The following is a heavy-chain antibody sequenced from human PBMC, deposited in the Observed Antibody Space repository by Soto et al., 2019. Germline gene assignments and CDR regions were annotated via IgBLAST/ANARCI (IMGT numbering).Heavy chain of an antibody. D-gene: IGHD6-19*01. V-gene: IGHV1-69*15. J-gene: IGHJ3*01. CDR3: ARGSIAVAGGTGAFDV. Sequence: QVQLVQSGTEVKKPGSSLRVSCKLIGDTFSRYGINWVRQAPGHGHEWMGRITPIFGTENYAQKFQGRVTITADESTTTVYMELSSLTSDDTAVYYCARGSIAVAGGTGAFDVWGQGTMVIVSS. CDR1: GDTFSRYG. CDR2: ITPIFGTE.